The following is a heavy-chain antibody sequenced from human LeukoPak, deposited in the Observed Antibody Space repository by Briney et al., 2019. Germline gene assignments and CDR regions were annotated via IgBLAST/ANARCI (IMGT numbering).Heavy chain of an antibody. CDR2: IKQDGSEE. V-gene: IGHV3-7*01. CDR3: ARGPSGYHNT. Sequence: PGGSLRLSCAASGFTFSNYWMSWVRQAPGKGLEWVANIKQDGSEEYYVDSVKGRFTISRDSAKNSLYLQMNSLRAEDTAVYYCARGPSGYHNTGGQGTLVTVSS. CDR1: GFTFSNYW. J-gene: IGHJ4*02. D-gene: IGHD5-12*01.